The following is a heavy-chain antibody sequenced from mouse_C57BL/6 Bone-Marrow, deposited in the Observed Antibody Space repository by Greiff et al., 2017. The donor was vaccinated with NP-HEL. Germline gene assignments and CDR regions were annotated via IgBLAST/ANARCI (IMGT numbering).Heavy chain of an antibody. J-gene: IGHJ1*03. CDR2: IDPSDSYT. CDR1: GYTFTSYW. V-gene: IGHV1-50*01. Sequence: QVQLKQPGAELVKPGASVKLSCKASGYTFTSYWMQWVKQRPGQGLEWIGEIDPSDSYTNYNQKFKGKATLTVDTSSSTAYMQLSSLTSEDSAVYYCARGTATVVARGYFDVWGTGTTVTVSS. CDR3: ARGTATVVARGYFDV. D-gene: IGHD1-1*01.